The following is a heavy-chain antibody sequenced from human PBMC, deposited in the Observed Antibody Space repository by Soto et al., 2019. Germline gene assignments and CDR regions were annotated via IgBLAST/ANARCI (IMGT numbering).Heavy chain of an antibody. Sequence: QVQLVQAGAEVKKPGASVKVYCKASGYTFTGYYMHWVRQAPGQGLEWMGWINPNSGGTNYAQKFQGWVTMTRDTSISTACMELSRLRSDDTAVYYCAREGVMVTFSSSSPPSAIGGRASDAFDICGQGTMVTVSS. D-gene: IGHD6-6*01. V-gene: IGHV1-2*04. CDR1: GYTFTGYY. J-gene: IGHJ3*02. CDR3: AREGVMVTFSSSSPPSAIGGRASDAFDI. CDR2: INPNSGGT.